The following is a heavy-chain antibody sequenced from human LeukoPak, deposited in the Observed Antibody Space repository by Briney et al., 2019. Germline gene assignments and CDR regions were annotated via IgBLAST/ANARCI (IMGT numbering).Heavy chain of an antibody. V-gene: IGHV3-21*01. CDR1: GFTFSSYR. J-gene: IGHJ6*02. Sequence: GGSLRLSCAASGFTFSSYRMNWVRQAPGKGLEWVSSISDSSSYIYYADSVKGRFTISRDNAKNSVYLQMNSLRAEDTATYYCTKGENGMDVWGQGTTVTVSS. CDR3: TKGENGMDV. CDR2: ISDSSSYI. D-gene: IGHD1-26*01.